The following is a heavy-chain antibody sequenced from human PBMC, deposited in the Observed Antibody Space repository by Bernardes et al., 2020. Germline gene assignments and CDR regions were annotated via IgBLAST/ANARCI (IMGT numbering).Heavy chain of an antibody. CDR1: GGSFSGYS. D-gene: IGHD3-16*02. J-gene: IGHJ5*02. Sequence: SDTLSLTCAVYGGSFSGYSWTWIRQPPGKGLEWIGEINHSGNTNYNPSLKSRVTISVDRSKNQFSLKLNSVTAADTAMYYCAREDYVWGSYREKKTFDPWGQGTLVTVSS. CDR2: INHSGNT. CDR3: AREDYVWGSYREKKTFDP. V-gene: IGHV4-34*01.